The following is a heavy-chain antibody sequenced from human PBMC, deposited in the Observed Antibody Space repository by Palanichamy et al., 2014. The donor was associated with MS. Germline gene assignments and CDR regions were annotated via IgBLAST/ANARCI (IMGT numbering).Heavy chain of an antibody. D-gene: IGHD2-8*02. CDR1: GDSISTYY. Sequence: QVQLQESGPGLVKPSETLSLTCTVSGDSISTYYWSWIRQPPGKGLEWIGYIYYNEHTTYNPSLKSRVTISLDTSENQFSLRLGSVTAADTAVYYCARHGGRGYSTGYYIFDSWGQGTLVTVSS. J-gene: IGHJ4*02. CDR2: IYYNEHT. CDR3: ARHGGRGYSTGYYIFDS. V-gene: IGHV4-59*08.